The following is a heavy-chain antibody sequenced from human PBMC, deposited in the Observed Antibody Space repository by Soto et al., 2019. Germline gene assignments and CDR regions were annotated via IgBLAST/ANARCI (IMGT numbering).Heavy chain of an antibody. CDR3: ARDDCSGGSFYAFISMEFSWFDP. D-gene: IGHD2-15*01. CDR2: IIPILGIA. V-gene: IGHV1-69*08. Sequence: QVQLVQSGAEVKKPGSSVKVSCKASGGTFSSYTISWVRQAPGQGLEWMGRIIPILGIANYAQKFQGRVTITADKSTSTAYMELSSLRSEDTAVYYCARDDCSGGSFYAFISMEFSWFDPWGQGTLVTVSS. J-gene: IGHJ5*02. CDR1: GGTFSSYT.